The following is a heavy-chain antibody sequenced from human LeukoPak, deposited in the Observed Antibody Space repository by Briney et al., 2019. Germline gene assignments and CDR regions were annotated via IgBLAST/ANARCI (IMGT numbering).Heavy chain of an antibody. Sequence: GGSLRLSCAASGFTFSSYEMNWVRQAPGKGLEWVSYISSSGSTIYYADSVKGRFTISRDNAKNSLYLQMNSLRAEDTAVYYCARGVSGIQLWLLGYWGQGTLVTVSS. CDR3: ARGVSGIQLWLLGY. CDR2: ISSSGSTI. CDR1: GFTFSSYE. V-gene: IGHV3-48*03. D-gene: IGHD5-18*01. J-gene: IGHJ4*02.